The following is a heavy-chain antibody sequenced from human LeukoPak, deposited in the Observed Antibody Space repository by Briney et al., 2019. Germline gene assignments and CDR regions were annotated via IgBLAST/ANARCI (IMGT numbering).Heavy chain of an antibody. Sequence: ASVKVSCKVSGYTLTELSMHWVRQAPGKGLEWMGGFDPEDGETIYAQKFQGRVTMTEDTSTDTAYMELRSLRSDDTAVYYCARLGQQWLVYYYYYYMDVWGKGTTVTVSS. CDR3: ARLGQQWLVYYYYYYMDV. CDR2: FDPEDGET. V-gene: IGHV1-24*01. J-gene: IGHJ6*03. CDR1: GYTLTELS. D-gene: IGHD6-19*01.